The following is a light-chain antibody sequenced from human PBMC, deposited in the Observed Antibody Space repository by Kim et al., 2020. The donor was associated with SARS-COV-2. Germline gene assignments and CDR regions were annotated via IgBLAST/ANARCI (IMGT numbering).Light chain of an antibody. CDR3: QSYDSSLSGFYV. CDR1: SSNIGAGYD. Sequence: VTISCNGSSSNIGAGYDVHWYQQLPGTAPKLLIYDNTNRPSGVPDRFSGSNSGTSASLAITGLQTEDEADYYCQSYDSSLSGFYVFGTGTKVTVL. J-gene: IGLJ1*01. V-gene: IGLV1-40*01. CDR2: DNT.